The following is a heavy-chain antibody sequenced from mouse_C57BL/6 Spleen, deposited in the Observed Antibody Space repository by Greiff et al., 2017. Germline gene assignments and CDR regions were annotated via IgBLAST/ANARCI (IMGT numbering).Heavy chain of an antibody. CDR1: GFTFSDYG. Sequence: DVMLVESGGGLVKPGGSLKLSCAASGFTFSDYGMHWVRQAPEKGLAWVAYISSGSSTIYYADTVKGRFTISRDNAKNTLFLQMTSLRSEDTAMYYCARGRLRGTWFAYWGQGTLVTVSA. V-gene: IGHV5-17*01. D-gene: IGHD1-1*01. J-gene: IGHJ3*01. CDR2: ISSGSSTI. CDR3: ARGRLRGTWFAY.